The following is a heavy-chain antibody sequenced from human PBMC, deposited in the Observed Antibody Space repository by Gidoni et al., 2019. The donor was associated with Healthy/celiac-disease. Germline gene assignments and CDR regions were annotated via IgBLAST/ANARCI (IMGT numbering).Heavy chain of an antibody. Sequence: EVQLVESGGGLVQPGGSLKLSCAASGFTFSGSAMHWVRQASGKGLEWVGRIRSKANSYATAYAASVKGRFTISRDDSKNAAYLQMNSLKTEDTAVYYCTRLLVTSWGNWFDPWGQGTLVTVSS. CDR2: IRSKANSYAT. CDR3: TRLLVTSWGNWFDP. J-gene: IGHJ5*02. V-gene: IGHV3-73*02. CDR1: GFTFSGSA. D-gene: IGHD2-2*01.